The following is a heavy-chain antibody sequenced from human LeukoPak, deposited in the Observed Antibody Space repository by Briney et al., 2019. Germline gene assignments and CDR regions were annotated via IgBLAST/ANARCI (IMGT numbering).Heavy chain of an antibody. J-gene: IGHJ3*02. V-gene: IGHV3-74*01. CDR2: INSDGSST. CDR3: ASAPNRINAFDI. CDR1: GFTFSSYG. Sequence: GSLRLSCAASGFTFSSYGMHWVRQAPGKGLVWVSRINSDGSSTSYADSVKGRFTISRDNAKNTLYLQMNSLRAEDTAVYYCASAPNRINAFDIWGQGTMVTVSS. D-gene: IGHD2/OR15-2a*01.